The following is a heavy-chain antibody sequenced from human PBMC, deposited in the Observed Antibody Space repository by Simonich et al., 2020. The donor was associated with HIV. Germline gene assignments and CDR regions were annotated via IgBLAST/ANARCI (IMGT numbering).Heavy chain of an antibody. J-gene: IGHJ4*02. CDR2: YNHRGST. CDR3: ARGRGAGSY. CDR1: GGTFSGYY. D-gene: IGHD2-15*01. V-gene: IGHV4-34*04. Sequence: QVQLQQWGAGLLKPSETLSLTCAGYGGTFSGYYWSWLRQPPGKGLEWSGEYNHRGSTHNNPSLKSRCPISVDTSKNQFSLKLSSVTAADTAVYYCARGRGAGSYWGQGTLVTVSS.